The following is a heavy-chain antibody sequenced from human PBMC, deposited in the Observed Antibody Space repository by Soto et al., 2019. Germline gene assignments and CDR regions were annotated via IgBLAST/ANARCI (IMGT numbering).Heavy chain of an antibody. Sequence: QVQLVQSGAEVKKPGASVKVSCKASGYTFTDSGISWVRQAPGQGLEWMGWISAYNGKTNYAQKLQGRVTMTTDTSTGTAYMELRSLRSDDTAMYYCAKYGYDYIWGSYRPDCWGQGTLVTVSS. CDR1: GYTFTDSG. J-gene: IGHJ4*02. D-gene: IGHD3-16*02. CDR2: ISAYNGKT. CDR3: AKYGYDYIWGSYRPDC. V-gene: IGHV1-18*01.